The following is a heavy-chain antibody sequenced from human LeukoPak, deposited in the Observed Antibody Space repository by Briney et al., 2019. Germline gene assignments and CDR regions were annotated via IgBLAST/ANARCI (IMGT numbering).Heavy chain of an antibody. J-gene: IGHJ5*02. CDR3: TYCGGDCYSWFDP. CDR2: IRYDGSNK. D-gene: IGHD2-21*02. CDR1: GFTFSSYG. V-gene: IGHV3-30*02. Sequence: PGGSLRLSCAASGFTFSSYGMHWVRQAPGKGLDWVAFIRYDGSNKYYADSVKGRFTISRDNSKNTLYLQMNSLRAEDTAVYYCTYCGGDCYSWFDPWGQGTLVTVSS.